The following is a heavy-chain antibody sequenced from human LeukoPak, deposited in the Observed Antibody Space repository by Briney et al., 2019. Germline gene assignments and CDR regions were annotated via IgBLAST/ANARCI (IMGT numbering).Heavy chain of an antibody. CDR1: GFAFSDYV. J-gene: IGHJ4*02. CDR3: ARGHGSSSWYGVGDY. D-gene: IGHD6-13*01. CDR2: ISASGGST. Sequence: PGGSLILSCAASGFAFSDYVMSWVRQAPGKGLEWVSSISASGGSTYYADSVKGRFTISRDNSKNTLYLQMNSLRTEDTAVYYCARGHGSSSWYGVGDYWGQGTLVTVSS. V-gene: IGHV3-23*01.